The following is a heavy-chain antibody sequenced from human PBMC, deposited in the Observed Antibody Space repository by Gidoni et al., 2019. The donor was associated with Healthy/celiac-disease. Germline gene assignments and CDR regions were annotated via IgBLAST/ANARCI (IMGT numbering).Heavy chain of an antibody. CDR1: GFTFDEYA. D-gene: IGHD3-10*01. Sequence: EVQLVESGGGLLQPGRSLGLPCAASGFTFDEYAMHWVRQAPGKGLEWGSGSSWNSGSIGYADSVKCRFTISRDNAKNALYLQMNSLRAEDTALYYCAKEVGLWFGELLSQPYYYYGMDVWGQGTTVTVSS. CDR3: AKEVGLWFGELLSQPYYYYGMDV. J-gene: IGHJ6*02. CDR2: SSWNSGSI. V-gene: IGHV3-9*01.